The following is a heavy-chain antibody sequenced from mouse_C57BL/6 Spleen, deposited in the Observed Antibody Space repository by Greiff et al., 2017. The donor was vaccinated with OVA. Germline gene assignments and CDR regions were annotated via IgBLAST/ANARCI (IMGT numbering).Heavy chain of an antibody. D-gene: IGHD2-4*01. CDR2: INPGSGGT. J-gene: IGHJ3*01. V-gene: IGHV1-54*01. CDR1: GYAFTNYL. CDR3: ARGDYDTFAY. Sequence: VQLQQSGAELVRPGTSVKVSCKASGYAFTNYLIEWVKQRPGQGLEWIGVINPGSGGTNYNEKFKGKATLTADKSSSTAYMQLSSLTSEDSAVYFCARGDYDTFAYWGQGTLVTVSA.